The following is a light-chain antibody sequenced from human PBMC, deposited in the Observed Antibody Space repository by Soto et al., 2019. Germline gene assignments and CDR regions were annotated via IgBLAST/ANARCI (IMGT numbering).Light chain of an antibody. CDR2: GAT. V-gene: IGKV3-15*01. Sequence: EIVMTQSPATLSVSPGERATLSCRASQSVSSNLAWYQQKPGQAPRLLIYGATTSATGIPDRFSGSGSGTEFTLTISSLQSEDFAVYYCQQYNNWPPYTFGQGTKLEIK. CDR1: QSVSSN. CDR3: QQYNNWPPYT. J-gene: IGKJ2*01.